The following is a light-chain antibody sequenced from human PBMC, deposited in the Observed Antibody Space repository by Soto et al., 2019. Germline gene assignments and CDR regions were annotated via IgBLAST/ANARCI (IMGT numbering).Light chain of an antibody. CDR2: AAS. Sequence: DIQMTQSPSSLSASVGDRVTITCRASQSISSYLNWYQQKPGKAPKLLIYAASSLQSGVPSRFSGSGSGTDFTLTISRLQPEDFATYYCQQSYSTLSTFSPGTKVDIK. CDR3: QQSYSTLST. V-gene: IGKV1-39*01. J-gene: IGKJ3*01. CDR1: QSISSY.